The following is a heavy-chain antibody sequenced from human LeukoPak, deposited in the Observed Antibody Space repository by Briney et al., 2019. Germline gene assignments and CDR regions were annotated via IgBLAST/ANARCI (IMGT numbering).Heavy chain of an antibody. V-gene: IGHV2-5*01. D-gene: IGHD1-1*01. J-gene: IGHJ4*02. CDR2: IYWNDDK. Sequence: ESGPTLVKPTQTLTLTCTFSGFSLSTSGVGVGWIRQPPGKALEWLALIYWNDDKRYSPSLKSRLTITKDTSKNQVVLTLTNMDPVDTATYYCAHVTTGTVAFDYWGQGTLVTVSS. CDR1: GFSLSTSGVG. CDR3: AHVTTGTVAFDY.